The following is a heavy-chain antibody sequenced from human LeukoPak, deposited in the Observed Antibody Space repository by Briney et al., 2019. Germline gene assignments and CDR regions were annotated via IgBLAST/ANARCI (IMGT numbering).Heavy chain of an antibody. Sequence: SETLSLTCAVSGGSISSGGYSWSWIRQPPGKGLEWIGYIYHSGSTYYNPSLKSRVTISVDRSKNQFSLKLSSVTAADTAVYYCAREASRTDIVVVPAARDTNYYYYYGMDVWGQGTTVTVSS. CDR3: AREASRTDIVVVPAARDTNYYYYYGMDV. V-gene: IGHV4-30-2*01. D-gene: IGHD2-2*01. CDR1: GGSISSGGYS. CDR2: IYHSGST. J-gene: IGHJ6*02.